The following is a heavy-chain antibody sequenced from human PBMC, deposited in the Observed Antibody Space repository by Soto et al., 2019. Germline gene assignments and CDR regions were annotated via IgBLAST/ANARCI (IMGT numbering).Heavy chain of an antibody. CDR1: GFTFSTYW. CDR3: ARDQSNNWSGPFDY. V-gene: IGHV3-7*03. J-gene: IGHJ4*02. CDR2: IKEDGSEK. Sequence: EVQLVESGGGLVQPGGSLRLSCAASGFTFSTYWMNWVRQVPGKGLEWVANIKEDGSEKRYVDSVKGRFTISRDNAKNSLYLQMNSLRVEDTAVYYCARDQSNNWSGPFDYWGQGTLATVSS. D-gene: IGHD1-1*01.